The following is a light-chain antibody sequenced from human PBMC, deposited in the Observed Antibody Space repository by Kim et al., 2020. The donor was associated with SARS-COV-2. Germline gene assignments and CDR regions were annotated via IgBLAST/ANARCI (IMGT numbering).Light chain of an antibody. V-gene: IGKV3-11*01. CDR1: QSVSSY. Sequence: PGERATLSCRASQSVSSYLAWYQQKPGQAPRLLIYDASNRATGIPARFSGSGSGTDFTLTISSLEPEDFAVYYCQQRSNWPGVTFGQGTRLEIK. CDR2: DAS. J-gene: IGKJ5*01. CDR3: QQRSNWPGVT.